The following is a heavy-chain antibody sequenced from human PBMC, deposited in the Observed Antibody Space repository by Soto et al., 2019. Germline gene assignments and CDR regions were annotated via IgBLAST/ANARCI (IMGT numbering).Heavy chain of an antibody. V-gene: IGHV3-73*01. CDR1: GFTFSGSA. Sequence: GGSLRLSCAASGFTFSGSAMHWVRQASGKGLEWVGRIRSKANSYATAYAASVKGRFTISRDDSKNTAYLQMNSLKTEDTAVYYCTRRGDFWSGYYRVTDFDYWGQGTLVTVSS. D-gene: IGHD3-3*01. CDR3: TRRGDFWSGYYRVTDFDY. J-gene: IGHJ4*02. CDR2: IRSKANSYAT.